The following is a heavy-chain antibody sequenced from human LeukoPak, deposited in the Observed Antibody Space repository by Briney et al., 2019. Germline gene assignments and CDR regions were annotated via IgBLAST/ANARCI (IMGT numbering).Heavy chain of an antibody. J-gene: IGHJ5*02. D-gene: IGHD3-22*01. CDR3: ARVLKRYYDSSGYYGDWFDP. Sequence: PGGSLRLSCAASGFTFSSYAMHWVRQAPGKGLEWMAVISYDGSNKYYADSVKGRFTISRDNSKNTLYLQMNSLRAEDTAVYYCARVLKRYYDSSGYYGDWFDPWGQGTLVTVSS. CDR1: GFTFSSYA. CDR2: ISYDGSNK. V-gene: IGHV3-30-3*01.